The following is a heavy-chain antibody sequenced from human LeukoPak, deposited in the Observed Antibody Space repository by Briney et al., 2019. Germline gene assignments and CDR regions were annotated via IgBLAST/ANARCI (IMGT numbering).Heavy chain of an antibody. V-gene: IGHV1-18*01. CDR3: ARDREDFWSGYGDYNWFDP. CDR1: GYTFTSYG. J-gene: IGHJ5*02. Sequence: ASVKVFCKASGYTFTSYGISWVRQAPGQGLEWMGWISAYNGNTNYAQKLQGRVTMTTDTSTSTAYMELRSLRSDDTAVYYCARDREDFWSGYGDYNWFDPWGQGTLVTVSS. CDR2: ISAYNGNT. D-gene: IGHD3-3*01.